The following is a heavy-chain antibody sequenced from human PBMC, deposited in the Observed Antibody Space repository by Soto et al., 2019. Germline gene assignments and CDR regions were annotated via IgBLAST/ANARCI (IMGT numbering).Heavy chain of an antibody. V-gene: IGHV1-69*12. CDR1: GGTFSSYA. J-gene: IGHJ3*02. CDR3: AKAGGGSGWYDFPDAFDI. CDR2: IIPIFGTA. Sequence: QVQLVQSGAEVKKPGSSVKVSCKASGGTFSSYAISWVRQAPGQGLEWMGGIIPIFGTANYAQKVQGRVTITADESTSTAYMELSSLRSEDTAVYYCAKAGGGSGWYDFPDAFDIWGQGTMVTVSS. D-gene: IGHD6-19*01.